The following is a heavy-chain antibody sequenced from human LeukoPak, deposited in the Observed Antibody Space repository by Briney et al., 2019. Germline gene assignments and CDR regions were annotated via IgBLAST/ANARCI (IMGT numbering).Heavy chain of an antibody. CDR2: IKHDGSEK. J-gene: IGHJ3*02. CDR3: ARGRSITILRGVAISDGFDI. D-gene: IGHD3-10*01. V-gene: IGHV3-7*01. CDR1: GFTFGDQW. Sequence: GGSLRLSCAASGFTFGDQWMNWVRQAPGQGLEWVACIKHDGSEKYYVDSVEGRFTISRDNAKNSLYLHMNSLRPDDTAVYYCARGRSITILRGVAISDGFDIWGQGTKVTVS.